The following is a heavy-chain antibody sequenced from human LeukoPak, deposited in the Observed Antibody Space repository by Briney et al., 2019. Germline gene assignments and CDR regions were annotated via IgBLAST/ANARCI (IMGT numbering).Heavy chain of an antibody. CDR1: GFTFRSYS. CDR3: AKGSSGWSTDSFDI. J-gene: IGHJ3*02. V-gene: IGHV3-9*01. CDR2: INWNTNSI. D-gene: IGHD6-19*01. Sequence: GGSLRLSCAVSGFTFRSYSMTWVRQAPGKGLEWVSGINWNTNSIKYADSVKGRFAISRGNAKNSLYLQMNSLRAEDTAFYYCAKGSSGWSTDSFDIWGQGTMVTVSS.